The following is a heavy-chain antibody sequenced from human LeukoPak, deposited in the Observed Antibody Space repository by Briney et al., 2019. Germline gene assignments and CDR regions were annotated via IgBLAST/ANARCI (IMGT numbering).Heavy chain of an antibody. CDR3: AKGLNAGATRPPFHS. D-gene: IGHD6-6*01. CDR2: ISVNGGST. CDR1: GLTFSSYA. J-gene: IGHJ4*02. V-gene: IGHV3-23*01. Sequence: PGGSLRLSCAASGLTFSSYAMSWVRQAPGKGLEWVSVISVNGGSTYYADSVKGRFTISRDNSKNTLYLQMNSLRAEDTAVYYRAKGLNAGATRPPFHSWRQGTLVSVCS.